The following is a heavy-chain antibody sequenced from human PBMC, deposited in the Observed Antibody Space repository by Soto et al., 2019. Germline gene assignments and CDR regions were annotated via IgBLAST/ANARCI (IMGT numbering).Heavy chain of an antibody. CDR3: TTVSTYSSSWYDVLGRPEDYYYGMDV. J-gene: IGHJ6*02. Sequence: GGSLRLSCAASGFTFSNAWMNWVRQAPGKGLEWVGRIKSKTDGGTTDYAAPVKGRFTISRDDSKNTLYLQMNSLKTEDTAVYYCTTVSTYSSSWYDVLGRPEDYYYGMDVWGQGTTVTVSS. CDR1: GFTFSNAW. D-gene: IGHD6-13*01. CDR2: IKSKTDGGTT. V-gene: IGHV3-15*07.